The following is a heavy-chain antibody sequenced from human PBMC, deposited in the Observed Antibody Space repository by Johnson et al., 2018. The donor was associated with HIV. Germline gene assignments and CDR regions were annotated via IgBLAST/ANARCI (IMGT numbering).Heavy chain of an antibody. J-gene: IGHJ3*02. CDR2: IYSGGST. V-gene: IGHV3-53*01. D-gene: IGHD3-22*01. CDR3: ARVDYDSSGYYLGDAFDI. CDR1: GFTVSSNY. Sequence: EVQLVESGGGVVQPGRSLRLSCAASGFTVSSNYMSWVRQAPGKGLEWVSVIYSGGSTYYADSVKGRFTISRDNSKNTLYLQMNSLRAEDTAVYYCARVDYDSSGYYLGDAFDIWGQGTMVTVSS.